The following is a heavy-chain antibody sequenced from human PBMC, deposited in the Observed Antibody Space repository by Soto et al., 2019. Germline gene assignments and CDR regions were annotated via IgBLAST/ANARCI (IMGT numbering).Heavy chain of an antibody. Sequence: QVQLVQSGAEVKKPGASVKVSCKASGYTFTSYYMHWVRQAPGQGLEWMGIINPSGGSSSYAQNFQGRVTMTRDTSTNTASMELNSLRSEDTAVYYCGRGSLITMIVNYWGQGTLVTVSS. J-gene: IGHJ4*02. CDR1: GYTFTSYY. CDR2: INPSGGSS. CDR3: GRGSLITMIVNY. V-gene: IGHV1-46*01. D-gene: IGHD3-22*01.